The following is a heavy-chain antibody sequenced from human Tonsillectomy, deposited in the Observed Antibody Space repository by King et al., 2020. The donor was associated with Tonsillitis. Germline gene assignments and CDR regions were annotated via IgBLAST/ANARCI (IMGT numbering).Heavy chain of an antibody. CDR2: ISGSGGST. J-gene: IGHJ3*02. Sequence: VQLVESGGGLVQPGGSLRLSCAASGFSFSNYAMSWVRQAPGKGLEWVSGISGSGGSTYYADSVKGRFTFSRDNSKSTLYLQMNSLRAEDTAVYYCAKANEDSSIWDHAFDIWGQGAIVTVSS. CDR1: GFSFSNYA. CDR3: AKANEDSSIWDHAFDI. D-gene: IGHD6-13*01. V-gene: IGHV3-23*04.